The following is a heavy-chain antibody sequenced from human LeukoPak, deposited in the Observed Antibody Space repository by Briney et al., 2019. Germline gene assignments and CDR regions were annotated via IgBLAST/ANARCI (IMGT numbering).Heavy chain of an antibody. J-gene: IGHJ4*02. CDR1: GFTFSSYV. CDR2: ISDDGGST. D-gene: IGHD3-22*01. V-gene: IGHV3-23*01. Sequence: GGSLRLSCAASGFTFSSYVMSWVRQAPGKGLEWVSGISDDGGSTYYADSVNGRFTISRDNSKNTLYLQMNSLRAEDTAVYYCASRTYTYDSSGYYRRNYYFDYWGQGTLVTVSS. CDR3: ASRTYTYDSSGYYRRNYYFDY.